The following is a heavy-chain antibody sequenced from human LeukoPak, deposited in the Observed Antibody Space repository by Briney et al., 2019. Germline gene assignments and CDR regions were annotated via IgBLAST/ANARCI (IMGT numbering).Heavy chain of an antibody. J-gene: IGHJ2*01. CDR3: ARDYTVYWYFDL. CDR1: GFTFSSYW. CDR2: IKQDGSEK. D-gene: IGHD3-16*01. Sequence: GGSLRLSCAASGFTFSSYWMSWVRQAPGKGLEWVANIKQDGSEKYYVDSVKGRFTISRDNAKNSLYLQMNSLGAEDTVVYYCARDYTVYWYFDLWGRGTLVTVSS. V-gene: IGHV3-7*01.